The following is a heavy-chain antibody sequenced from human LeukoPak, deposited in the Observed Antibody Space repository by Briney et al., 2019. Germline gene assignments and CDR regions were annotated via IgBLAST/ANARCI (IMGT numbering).Heavy chain of an antibody. Sequence: PGGSLRLSCAASGFTFSSYAMTWVRQAPEKGLEWVSVISKSGDITYYTDSVKGRFTISRDNSKNTLYLQMNSLRAEDSAVYYCASTGPAGSGTYYKKSFDYWGQGILVTVSS. D-gene: IGHD3-10*01. CDR2: ISKSGDIT. CDR1: GFTFSSYA. V-gene: IGHV3-23*01. CDR3: ASTGPAGSGTYYKKSFDY. J-gene: IGHJ4*02.